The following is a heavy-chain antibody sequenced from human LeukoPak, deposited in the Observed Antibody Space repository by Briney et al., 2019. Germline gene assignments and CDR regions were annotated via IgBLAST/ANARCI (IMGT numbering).Heavy chain of an antibody. V-gene: IGHV4-59*01. CDR1: GRSISSYY. J-gene: IGHJ5*02. D-gene: IGHD2-15*01. CDR3: ARGSTYCSGGSCYSDWFDP. Sequence: SETLSLTCTVSGRSISSYYWSWIRKPPGKGLEWIGYIYYSGSTNYNPSLKSRVTISVDTSKNQFSLKLSSVTAADTAVYYCARGSTYCSGGSCYSDWFDPWGQGTLVTVSS. CDR2: IYYSGST.